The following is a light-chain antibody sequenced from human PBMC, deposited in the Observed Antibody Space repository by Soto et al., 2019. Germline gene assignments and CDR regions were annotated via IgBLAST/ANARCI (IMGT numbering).Light chain of an antibody. CDR1: SCDVGGSNY. J-gene: IGLJ1*01. CDR3: SSYTSSSLYV. Sequence: QSALTQPASVSGSPGQSITISCTGTSCDVGGSNYVSWYQQLPGKAPKLMIYDVSDRPSGVSNRFSGSKSGNTASLTISGLQAEDEADYYCSSYTSSSLYVFGTGTKLTVL. CDR2: DVS. V-gene: IGLV2-14*01.